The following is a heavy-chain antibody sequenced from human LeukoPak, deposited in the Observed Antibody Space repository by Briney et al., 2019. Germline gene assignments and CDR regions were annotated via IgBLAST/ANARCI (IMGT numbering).Heavy chain of an antibody. Sequence: PGGSLRLSCAASGFTFSRYGVLWVRQAPGEGLEWVSAISGSGGSTYYADSVKGRFTISRDNSKNTLYLQMNSLRAEDTAVYYCAKDLVLVSTRDYWGQGTLVTVSS. D-gene: IGHD5/OR15-5a*01. CDR2: ISGSGGST. CDR3: AKDLVLVSTRDY. J-gene: IGHJ4*02. CDR1: GFTFSRYG. V-gene: IGHV3-23*01.